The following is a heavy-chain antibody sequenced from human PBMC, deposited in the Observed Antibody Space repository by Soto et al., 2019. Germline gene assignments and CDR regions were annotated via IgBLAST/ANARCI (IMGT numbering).Heavy chain of an antibody. J-gene: IGHJ4*02. D-gene: IGHD1-1*01. Sequence: RGSLSLSCVASGFTFRNSAMGWVRQAPGKGLEWVSLINHSGANTYFADSVKGRFTISRDNPKNTLYLVMNSLRAEDTAVYFCVTPTGTTWGQGTLVTVSS. CDR3: VTPTGTT. CDR1: GFTFRNSA. V-gene: IGHV3-23*01. CDR2: INHSGANT.